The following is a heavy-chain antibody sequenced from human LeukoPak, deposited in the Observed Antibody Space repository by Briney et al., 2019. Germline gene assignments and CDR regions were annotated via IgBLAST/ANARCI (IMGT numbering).Heavy chain of an antibody. J-gene: IGHJ4*02. V-gene: IGHV3-48*03. CDR1: GFSLPNYE. CDR2: ISSGSNTE. CDR3: ARDTVNGPFVISFDY. Sequence: PGGSLRLSCTVSGFSLPNYEMDWVRQTPGKGLEWVSHISSGSNTEYYADSVRGRFTMARDNAKNSLFLQMNSLRAEDTAIYYCARDTVNGPFVISFDYWGQGALVTVSS. D-gene: IGHD2-8*01.